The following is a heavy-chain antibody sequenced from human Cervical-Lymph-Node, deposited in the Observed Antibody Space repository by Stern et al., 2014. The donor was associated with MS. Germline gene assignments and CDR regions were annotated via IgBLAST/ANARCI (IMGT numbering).Heavy chain of an antibody. V-gene: IGHV4-59*01. D-gene: IGHD3-3*01. CDR2: IYYSGST. CDR3: AGTTYYDFWSGYYTDYYYGMDV. Sequence: MQLVESGPGLVKPSETLSLTCTVSGGSISSYYWSWIRQPPGKGLEWIGDIYYSGSTNYNPSLKSRVTISVDTSKNQFSLKLSSVTAADTAVYYCAGTTYYDFWSGYYTDYYYGMDVWGQGTTVTVSS. CDR1: GGSISSYY. J-gene: IGHJ6*02.